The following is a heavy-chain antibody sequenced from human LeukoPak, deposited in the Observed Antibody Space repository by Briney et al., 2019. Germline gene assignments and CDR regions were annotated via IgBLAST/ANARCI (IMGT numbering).Heavy chain of an antibody. Sequence: GGSLRLSCAASGFTFSSYAMHWVRQAPGKGLEWVANIKQDGSEKYYVDSVKGRFTISRDNGKNSLYLQMNSLRAEDTAVYYCARVLSGLLYYFDYWGQGTLVTVSS. CDR3: ARVLSGLLYYFDY. D-gene: IGHD3-10*01. J-gene: IGHJ4*02. CDR2: IKQDGSEK. V-gene: IGHV3-7*03. CDR1: GFTFSSYA.